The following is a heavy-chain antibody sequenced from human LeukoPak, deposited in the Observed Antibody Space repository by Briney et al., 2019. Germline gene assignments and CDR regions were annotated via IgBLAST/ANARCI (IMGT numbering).Heavy chain of an antibody. D-gene: IGHD3-3*01. CDR1: GYTFTSYD. CDR3: ARATYDFWSGYSAGFDP. CDR2: MNPNSGNT. Sequence: ASVKVSCKASGYTFTSYDINWVRQAIGQGLEWMGWMNPNSGNTGYAQKFQGRVTMTRNTSISTAYMELSSLRSEDTAVYYCARATYDFWSGYSAGFDPWGQGTLVTVSS. J-gene: IGHJ5*02. V-gene: IGHV1-8*01.